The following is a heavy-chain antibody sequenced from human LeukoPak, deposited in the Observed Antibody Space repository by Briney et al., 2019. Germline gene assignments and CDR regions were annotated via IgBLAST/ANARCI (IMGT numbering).Heavy chain of an antibody. Sequence: PSGTLSLTCAVSGGSISSSNWWSWVRQAPGKGLEWVSVIYSGGSTYYADSVKGRFTISRDNSKNTLYLQMNSLRAEDTAVYYCARDWERDYGDYHYGMDVWGQGTTVTVSS. CDR1: GGSISSSNW. J-gene: IGHJ6*02. D-gene: IGHD4-17*01. CDR2: IYSGGST. V-gene: IGHV3-53*01. CDR3: ARDWERDYGDYHYGMDV.